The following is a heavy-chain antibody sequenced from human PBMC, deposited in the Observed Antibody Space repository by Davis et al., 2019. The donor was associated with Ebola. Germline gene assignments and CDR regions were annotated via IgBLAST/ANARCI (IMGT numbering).Heavy chain of an antibody. V-gene: IGHV3-33*01. J-gene: IGHJ6*02. D-gene: IGHD3-10*01. Sequence: GGSLRLSCAASGFTFSSYGMHWVRQAQGKGMEWVAVIWYEGSNTYYADSVKGRFTISRDNSKNPLYLQMNSLRAEDTAVYYCAREDYYGSGSLAPLRGMDVWGQGTTVTVSS. CDR1: GFTFSSYG. CDR3: AREDYYGSGSLAPLRGMDV. CDR2: IWYEGSNT.